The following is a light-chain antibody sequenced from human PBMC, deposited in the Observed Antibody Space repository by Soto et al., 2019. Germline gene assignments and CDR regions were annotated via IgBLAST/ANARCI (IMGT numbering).Light chain of an antibody. CDR3: SSYAGSNNLV. CDR2: EVS. Sequence: QSALTQPPSASGSPGQPVTIPCTGTSSDVGGYNSVSWYQQHPGKVPKLMIYEVSKRPSGVPDRFSGSKSGNTASLTVSGLQAEDEADYYCSSYAGSNNLVFGGGTKLTVL. V-gene: IGLV2-8*01. CDR1: SSDVGGYNS. J-gene: IGLJ2*01.